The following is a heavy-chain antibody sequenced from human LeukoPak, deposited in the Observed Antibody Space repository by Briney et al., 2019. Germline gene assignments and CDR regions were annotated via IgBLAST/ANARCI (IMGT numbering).Heavy chain of an antibody. D-gene: IGHD6-19*01. V-gene: IGHV3-23*01. CDR3: AKGNSGYSSGWYYHFFDY. CDR2: IGAGGGT. Sequence: PGGSLRLSCAASGFTFSTYAMSWVRQAPGKGLEWVSSIGAGGGTYYADSLKGRFTISRDNSKNTLYLQMNSLRAEDTAVYYCAKGNSGYSSGWYYHFFDYWGQGTLVTVSS. J-gene: IGHJ4*02. CDR1: GFTFSTYA.